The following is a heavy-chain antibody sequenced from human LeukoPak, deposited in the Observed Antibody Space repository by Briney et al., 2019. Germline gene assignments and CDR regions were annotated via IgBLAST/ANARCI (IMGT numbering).Heavy chain of an antibody. Sequence: GGSLRLSCAASGFTFSSYGMHWVRQAPGKGLEWVAFIRYDGSNKYYADSVKGRFTISRDNSKNTLYLQMNSLRAEDTAVYYCAAPFTYYYGSGSYYLGILKDYYYGMDVWGQGTTVTVSS. V-gene: IGHV3-30*02. CDR1: GFTFSSYG. CDR3: AAPFTYYYGSGSYYLGILKDYYYGMDV. J-gene: IGHJ6*02. D-gene: IGHD3-10*01. CDR2: IRYDGSNK.